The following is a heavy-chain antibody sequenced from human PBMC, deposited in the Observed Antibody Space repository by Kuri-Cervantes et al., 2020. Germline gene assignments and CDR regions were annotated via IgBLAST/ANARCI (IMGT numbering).Heavy chain of an antibody. Sequence: SETLSLTCAVYGGSFSGYYWNWIRQPPGKGLEWIGEINQSGSTNYNPSLKTRSTVSVDTSKNQFSLKLTSVTAADTAVYYCARDSLDLGYCSSTSCLYYYYGMDVWGQGTTVTVSS. V-gene: IGHV4-34*01. J-gene: IGHJ6*02. CDR2: INQSGST. CDR3: ARDSLDLGYCSSTSCLYYYYGMDV. CDR1: GGSFSGYY. D-gene: IGHD2-2*01.